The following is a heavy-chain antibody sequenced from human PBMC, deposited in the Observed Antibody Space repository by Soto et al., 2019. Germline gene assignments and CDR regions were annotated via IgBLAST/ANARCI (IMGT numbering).Heavy chain of an antibody. Sequence: PGGSLRLSCAASGFTFSSYAMSWVRQAPGKELEWVSAITGSGGSTYYADSVKGRFTISRDNTKNTLYLQMNSLRAEDTAVYYCAKDKSIAALCWGQGTLVAVSS. D-gene: IGHD6-6*01. CDR1: GFTFSSYA. V-gene: IGHV3-23*01. CDR3: AKDKSIAALC. J-gene: IGHJ4*02. CDR2: ITGSGGST.